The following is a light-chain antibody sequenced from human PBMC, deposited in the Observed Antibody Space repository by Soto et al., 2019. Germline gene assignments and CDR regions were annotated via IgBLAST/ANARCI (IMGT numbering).Light chain of an antibody. CDR1: QTISSW. Sequence: DIQMTQPPSTLSGSVGDRVTITCRASQTISSWLAWYQQKPGKAPKLLIYKASTLISGVPSRFSGSGSGTEFTLTISSLQPDDFATYYCQHYNSYSEAFGQGTKVDI. J-gene: IGKJ1*01. CDR2: KAS. CDR3: QHYNSYSEA. V-gene: IGKV1-5*03.